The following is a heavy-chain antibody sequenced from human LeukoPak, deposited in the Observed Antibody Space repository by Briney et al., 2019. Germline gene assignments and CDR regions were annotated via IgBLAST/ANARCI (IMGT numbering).Heavy chain of an antibody. CDR3: TTDPFVGEQTYYDSQEAFDI. CDR1: GFTFSNAW. V-gene: IGHV3-15*01. D-gene: IGHD3-22*01. J-gene: IGHJ3*02. Sequence: GGSLRLSCAASGFTFSNAWMSWVRQAPGKGLEWVGRIKSKTDGGTTDYAAPVKGRFTISRDDSKNTLYLQMNSLKTEDTAVYYCTTDPFVGEQTYYDSQEAFDIWGQGTMVTVSS. CDR2: IKSKTDGGTT.